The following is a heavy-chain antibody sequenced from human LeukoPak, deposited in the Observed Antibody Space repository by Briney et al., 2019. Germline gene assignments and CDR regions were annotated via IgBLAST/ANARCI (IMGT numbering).Heavy chain of an antibody. D-gene: IGHD1-1*01. CDR1: GGSFSGFY. J-gene: IGHJ4*02. Sequence: SETLSLTCEVYGGSFSGFYWSWIRQAPGKGLEWIGCMYYSGSTNYNPSLKSRVTISVDTSKNQFSLRLSSVTAAETAVYYCARGNWRYYFNYWGQGTLVTVSS. CDR3: ARGNWRYYFNY. CDR2: MYYSGST. V-gene: IGHV4-59*01.